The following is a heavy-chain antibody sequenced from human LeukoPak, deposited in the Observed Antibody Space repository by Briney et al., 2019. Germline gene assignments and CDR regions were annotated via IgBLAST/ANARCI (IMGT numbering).Heavy chain of an antibody. CDR3: ARDPNSPYGMDV. D-gene: IGHD1/OR15-1a*01. CDR2: IIPIFGTA. J-gene: IGHJ6*02. CDR1: RGTFSTYA. Sequence: ASVKVSCKASRGTFSTYASSWVRQAPGRGLEWMGGIIPIFGTANYAQKFQGRVTITADESTSTAYMELSSLRSEDTAVYYCARDPNSPYGMDVWGQGTTVTVSS. V-gene: IGHV1-69*13.